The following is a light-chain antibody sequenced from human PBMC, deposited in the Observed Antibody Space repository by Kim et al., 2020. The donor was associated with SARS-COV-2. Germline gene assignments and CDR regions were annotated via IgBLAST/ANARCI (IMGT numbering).Light chain of an antibody. CDR2: AAS. J-gene: IGKJ1*01. V-gene: IGKV1-8*01. Sequence: AATGDRVTITWRASQSISSYLAWYQQKPGKAPKLLIYAASTLQSGVPSRFSGSGSGTDFTLTISCLQSEDFATYYCQQYYSYPRTFGQGTKVDIK. CDR1: QSISSY. CDR3: QQYYSYPRT.